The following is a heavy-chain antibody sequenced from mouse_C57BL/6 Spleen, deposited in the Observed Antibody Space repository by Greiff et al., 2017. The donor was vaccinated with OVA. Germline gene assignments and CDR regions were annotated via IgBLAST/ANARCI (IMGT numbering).Heavy chain of an antibody. V-gene: IGHV5-17*01. J-gene: IGHJ2*01. D-gene: IGHD3-1*01. CDR1: GFTFSDYG. CDR2: ISSGSSTI. CDR3: ARNANRDCDY. Sequence: EVQLVESGGGLVKPGGSLKLSCAASGFTFSDYGMHWVRQAPEKGLEWVAYISSGSSTIYYADTVKGRFTIARDNAKNTLFLQMTSLRSEDTAMYYCARNANRDCDYWGQGTTLTVSS.